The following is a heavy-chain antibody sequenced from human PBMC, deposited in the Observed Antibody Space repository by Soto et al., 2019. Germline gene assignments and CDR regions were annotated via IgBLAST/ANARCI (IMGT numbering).Heavy chain of an antibody. V-gene: IGHV3-23*01. Sequence: PGGSLRLSCVASGFTFSSFALSWVRQAPGKGLEWASAISGSGGSTYYADSVKGRFTISRDNSKNTLYLQMNSLRAEDTAVYYCAKVMGYDSSGYYLYGMDVWGQGTTVTVSS. CDR3: AKVMGYDSSGYYLYGMDV. CDR2: ISGSGGST. D-gene: IGHD3-22*01. J-gene: IGHJ6*02. CDR1: GFTFSSFA.